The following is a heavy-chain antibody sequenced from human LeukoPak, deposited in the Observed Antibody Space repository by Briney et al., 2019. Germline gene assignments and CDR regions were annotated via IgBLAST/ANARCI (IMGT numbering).Heavy chain of an antibody. D-gene: IGHD6-13*01. J-gene: IGHJ2*01. CDR1: GGSISSYY. CDR2: IYYSGST. Sequence: SETLSLTCTVSGGSISSYYWSWIRQPPGKGLEWIGYIYYSGSTNYNPSLKSRVTISVDTSKNQFSLTLSSVTAAGTAVYYCARVDGSSSWYRYFDLWGRGTLVTVSS. V-gene: IGHV4-59*01. CDR3: ARVDGSSSWYRYFDL.